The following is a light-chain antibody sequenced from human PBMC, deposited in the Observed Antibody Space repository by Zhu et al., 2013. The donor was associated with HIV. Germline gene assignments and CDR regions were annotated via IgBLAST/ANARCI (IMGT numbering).Light chain of an antibody. Sequence: EIVLTQSPGTLSLSPGDRATLSCRASQSVRDNYLAWYQHKPGQAPRLLIYDASNRATGIPDRFSGSGSGTDFTFTISRLEPEDFAVYYCQQYGRSPRTFGGGTKLEI. CDR1: QSVRDNY. CDR3: QQYGRSPRT. V-gene: IGKV3-20*01. CDR2: DAS. J-gene: IGKJ4*01.